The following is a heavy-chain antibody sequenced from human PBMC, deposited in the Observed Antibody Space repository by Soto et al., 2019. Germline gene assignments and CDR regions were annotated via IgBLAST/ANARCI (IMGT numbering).Heavy chain of an antibody. V-gene: IGHV4-4*07. CDR2: IYTSGIT. CDR1: GGSISSFY. Sequence: QLQESVPGLVKPSETLSLTCTVSGGSISSFYWSWIRQPAGKGLEWIGRIYTSGITNYNPSLKSRVTLSVDTSKNQFSLKLRSVTAADTAVYYCARVGMVGTVLGSWFDAWGQGTLVTVSS. CDR3: ARVGMVGTVLGSWFDA. D-gene: IGHD6-19*01. J-gene: IGHJ5*02.